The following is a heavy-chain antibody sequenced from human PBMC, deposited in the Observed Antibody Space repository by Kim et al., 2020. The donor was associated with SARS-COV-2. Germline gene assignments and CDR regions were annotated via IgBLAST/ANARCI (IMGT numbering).Heavy chain of an antibody. J-gene: IGHJ6*02. CDR3: ARDNWGSRGGVGYYYGMDV. D-gene: IGHD7-27*01. CDR2: IYYSGST. Sequence: SETLSLTCTVSGGSISSYYWSWIRQPPGKGLEWIGYIYYSGSTNYNPSLKSRVTISVDTSKNQFSLKLSSVTAADTAVYYCARDNWGSRGGVGYYYGMDVWGQGTTVTVSS. V-gene: IGHV4-59*13. CDR1: GGSISSYY.